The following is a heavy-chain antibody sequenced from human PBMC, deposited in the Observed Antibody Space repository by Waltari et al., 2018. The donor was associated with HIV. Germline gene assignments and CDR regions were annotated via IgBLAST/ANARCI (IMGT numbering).Heavy chain of an antibody. Sequence: EVQLVESGGGLVQPGGSLRLSCAATGFTLSTYWMHWVRQAPGNGLAWVSRINSDGITTNYADSVKGRYTISRDNAKNTVYLQMNSLRAEDTAVYYCARDSSIRGAAGYYYYYGMDVWGQGTTVTVSS. V-gene: IGHV3-74*01. J-gene: IGHJ6*02. CDR1: GFTLSTYW. CDR3: ARDSSIRGAAGYYYYYGMDV. D-gene: IGHD3-10*01. CDR2: INSDGITT.